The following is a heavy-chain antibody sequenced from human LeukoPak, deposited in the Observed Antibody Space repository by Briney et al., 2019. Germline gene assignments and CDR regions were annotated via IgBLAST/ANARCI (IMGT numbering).Heavy chain of an antibody. V-gene: IGHV4-59*01. CDR2: IYYSGST. CDR3: ARGSYYYMDL. J-gene: IGHJ6*03. Sequence: PSETLSLTCTVSGGSISTYYWSWIRQPPGKGQEWIGYIYYSGSTNYNPSLQSRVIMSVDTSKSQFSLNLTSVTAADTAAYYCARGSYYYMDLWGTGTTVTVSS. CDR1: GGSISTYY.